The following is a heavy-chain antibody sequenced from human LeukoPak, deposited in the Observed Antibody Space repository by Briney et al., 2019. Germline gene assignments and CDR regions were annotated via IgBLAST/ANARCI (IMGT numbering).Heavy chain of an antibody. D-gene: IGHD3-22*01. Sequence: SQTLSLTCTVSGGSISSGGYYWSWIRQHPGKGLEWIGYIYYSGSTYYNPSLKSRVTVSVDTSKNQFSLKLSSVTAADTAVYYCARAGYYYDSSGYLDYWGQGTLVTVSS. CDR2: IYYSGST. J-gene: IGHJ4*02. CDR3: ARAGYYYDSSGYLDY. V-gene: IGHV4-31*03. CDR1: GGSISSGGYY.